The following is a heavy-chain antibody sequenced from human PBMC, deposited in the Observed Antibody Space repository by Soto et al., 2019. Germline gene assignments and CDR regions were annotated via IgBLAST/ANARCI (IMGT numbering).Heavy chain of an antibody. V-gene: IGHV3-53*01. CDR1: GLTISGKKY. CDR2: LYDVDGS. D-gene: IGHD1-1*01. Sequence: DVQLVECGGGLIQPGESLRLSCAAFGLTISGKKYVAWVRQAPGKGLEWVSALYDVDGSFYADSVTGRFTTSSDSSKTTVYLQMNDLRPDDTAVYYCATWHEREHAFDVWGQGTTVTISS. J-gene: IGHJ3*01. CDR3: ATWHEREHAFDV.